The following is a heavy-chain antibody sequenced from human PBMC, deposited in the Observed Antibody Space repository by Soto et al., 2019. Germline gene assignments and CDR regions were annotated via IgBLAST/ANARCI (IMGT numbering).Heavy chain of an antibody. D-gene: IGHD5-18*01. J-gene: IGHJ4*02. Sequence: PSETLSLTCTVSGGSISSYYWSWIRQPPGKGLEWFGYIYYSGSTNYNPSLKSRVTISVDTSKNQFSLKLSSVTAADTAVYYCARGLFNGYGGFYYFDQWGQGTLVTVSS. V-gene: IGHV4-59*01. CDR2: IYYSGST. CDR1: GGSISSYY. CDR3: ARGLFNGYGGFYYFDQ.